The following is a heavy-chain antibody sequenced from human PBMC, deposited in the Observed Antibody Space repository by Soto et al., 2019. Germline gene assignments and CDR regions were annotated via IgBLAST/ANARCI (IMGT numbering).Heavy chain of an antibody. CDR1: GFSVNTNY. V-gene: IGHV3-66*01. CDR2: IYSGGST. Sequence: EVQLVQSGGGEVQPGVSLILSCAASGFSVNTNYMSWVRQAPGKGLEWVAGIYSGGSTYYADSVKGRFTISRDTSKNTLYLQMNSLRAEDTAVYYCARDITAYYYMDVWGKGTTITVSS. CDR3: ARDITAYYYMDV. J-gene: IGHJ6*03. D-gene: IGHD3-16*01.